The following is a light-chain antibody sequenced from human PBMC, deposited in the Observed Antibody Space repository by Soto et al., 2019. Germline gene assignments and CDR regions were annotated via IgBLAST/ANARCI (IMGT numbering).Light chain of an antibody. CDR2: DAS. Sequence: DIQMTQSPSTLSVSVGDRVTITCRASQSISSWLAWYQQKPGKAPKLLIYDASSLESGVPSRFSGSGSGTEFTLTISSLQPDDFATYYCKQYKGTFGQGTKV. V-gene: IGKV1-5*01. J-gene: IGKJ1*01. CDR1: QSISSW. CDR3: KQYKGT.